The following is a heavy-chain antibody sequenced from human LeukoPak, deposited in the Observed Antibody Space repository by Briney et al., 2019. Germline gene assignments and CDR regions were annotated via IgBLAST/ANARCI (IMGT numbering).Heavy chain of an antibody. Sequence: GASVKVSCKASGYIFTDYYIHWVRQAPGQGLEWMGRINPNNVDTSYAQKFQGRVTLTRDTSISTAYMEVTRLTSDGTAVYYCARDRVGCSSTGCYFEYWGQGTLVTVSS. CDR1: GYIFTDYY. CDR3: ARDRVGCSSTGCYFEY. CDR2: INPNNVDT. J-gene: IGHJ4*02. V-gene: IGHV1-2*06. D-gene: IGHD2-2*01.